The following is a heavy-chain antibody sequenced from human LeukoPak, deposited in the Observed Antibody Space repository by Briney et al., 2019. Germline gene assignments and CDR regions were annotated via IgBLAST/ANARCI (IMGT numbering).Heavy chain of an antibody. V-gene: IGHV4-31*03. D-gene: IGHD5-12*01. J-gene: IGHJ6*02. Sequence: SQTLSLTCTVSGGSISSGGYYWSWIRQHPGKGLEWIGYIYYSGSTYYNPSLKSRVTISVDMSKNQFSLNLNSVAAADTAVYYCARSRGYSGYFSMDVWGQGTTVTVSS. CDR3: ARSRGYSGYFSMDV. CDR2: IYYSGST. CDR1: GGSISSGGYY.